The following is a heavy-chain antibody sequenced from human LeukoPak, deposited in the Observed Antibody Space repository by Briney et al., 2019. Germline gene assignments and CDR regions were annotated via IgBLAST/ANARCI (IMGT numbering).Heavy chain of an antibody. CDR2: INSDGSST. D-gene: IGHD2-2*01. CDR1: GLTFRSYW. V-gene: IGHV3-74*01. J-gene: IGHJ6*03. Sequence: QAGGSLRLSCAASGLTFRSYWMHWVRQAPGKGLVWVSRINSDGSSTSYADSVKGRFTISRDNAKNTLFLQMNSLRAEDTAVYYCAVPGCSRTCYYYMDVWGKGTTVTVSS. CDR3: AVPGCSRTCYYYMDV.